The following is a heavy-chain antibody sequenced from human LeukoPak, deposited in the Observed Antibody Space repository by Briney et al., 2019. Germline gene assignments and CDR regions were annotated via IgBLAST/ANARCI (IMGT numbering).Heavy chain of an antibody. CDR3: ARDRGYSYLFDY. CDR1: GYTFTGYD. Sequence: ASVKVSCKASGYTFTGYDMHWVRQAPGQGLEWMGWINPNSGGTNYAQKFQGRVTMTRDTSISTAYMELSRLRSDDTAVYYCARDRGYSYLFDYWGQGTLVTVSS. CDR2: INPNSGGT. V-gene: IGHV1-2*02. J-gene: IGHJ4*02. D-gene: IGHD5-18*01.